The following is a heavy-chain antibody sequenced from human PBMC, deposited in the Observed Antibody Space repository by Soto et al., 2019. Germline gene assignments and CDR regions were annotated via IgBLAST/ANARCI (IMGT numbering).Heavy chain of an antibody. V-gene: IGHV3-30*04. CDR2: ISYDGSNK. CDR3: ARDNAQSIAARLGGFGAFDI. D-gene: IGHD6-6*01. J-gene: IGHJ3*02. Sequence: LSLTCAASGFTFSSYAMHWVRQAPGKGLEWVAVISYDGSNKYYADSVKGRFTISRDNSKNTLYLQMNSLRAEDTAVYYCARDNAQSIAARLGGFGAFDIWGQGTMVTVSS. CDR1: GFTFSSYA.